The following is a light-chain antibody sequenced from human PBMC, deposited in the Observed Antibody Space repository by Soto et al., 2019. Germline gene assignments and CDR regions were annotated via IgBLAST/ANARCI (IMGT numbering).Light chain of an antibody. CDR3: QPYNSWPRT. Sequence: DTVMTQCPPTRCVSPGERCSLWCGSSQSVGNNLAWYRQKPGQAPRLLVYGAYTRATGVPARFSGRASGTEFTPIISSLQSEDFAVYYCQPYNSWPRTVGPGTKL. V-gene: IGKV3-15*01. CDR1: QSVGNN. CDR2: GAY. J-gene: IGKJ1*01.